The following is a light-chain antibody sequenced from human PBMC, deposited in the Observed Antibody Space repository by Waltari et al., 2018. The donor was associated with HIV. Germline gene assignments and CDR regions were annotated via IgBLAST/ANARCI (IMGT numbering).Light chain of an antibody. V-gene: IGLV2-8*01. CDR1: VSDIGTYNY. Sequence: SALTQPPSAFGSLGQSVTIFCNGSVSDIGTYNYVSWYQQHAGAAPKLVIYEVNKRPPGIPERFSGSRSGSTAFLTVSGLQAEDEADYHCLSYAGSNRGLFGSGTKVTV. CDR3: LSYAGSNRGL. J-gene: IGLJ1*01. CDR2: EVN.